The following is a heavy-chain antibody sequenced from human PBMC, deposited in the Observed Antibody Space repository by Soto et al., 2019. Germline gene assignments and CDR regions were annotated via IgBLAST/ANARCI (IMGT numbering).Heavy chain of an antibody. CDR2: IHPGESDT. CDR3: ARIVADYYNVYSMDV. Sequence: GESLKISCKSYGYSFTTYWINCVRQMPGKGLEWMGSIHPGESDTRYSPSFQGQVTISADRSITTAYLQWSSLKASHTAMYYFARIVADYYNVYSMDVSCQTPSVTVS. CDR1: GYSFTTYW. D-gene: IGHD1-20*01. J-gene: IGHJ6*02. V-gene: IGHV5-51*01.